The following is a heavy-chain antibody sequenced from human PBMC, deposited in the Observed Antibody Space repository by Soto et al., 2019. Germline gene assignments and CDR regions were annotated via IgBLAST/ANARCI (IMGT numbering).Heavy chain of an antibody. CDR1: GFTFSSYS. CDR2: IRSSSSYI. Sequence: EVQLVESGGGLVKPGGSLRLSCAASGFTFSSYSMNWVRQAPGKGLEWVSSIRSSSSYIYYADSVKGRVTISRDNAKNSLYLQMNSLRAEDTAVYDCASFRGYSYSSLAYWGQGTLVTVSS. CDR3: ASFRGYSYSSLAY. V-gene: IGHV3-21*01. D-gene: IGHD5-18*01. J-gene: IGHJ4*02.